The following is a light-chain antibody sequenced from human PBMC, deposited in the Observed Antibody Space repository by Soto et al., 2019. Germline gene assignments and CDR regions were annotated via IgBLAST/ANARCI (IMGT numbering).Light chain of an antibody. CDR1: QSVSSSY. Sequence: EIVLTQSPGTLSLSPVERATLSCRASQSVSSSYLAWYQHKPGHAPRLLIYGASSRATGIPDRFSGSGSGTDFTLTISRLEPEDFAVYYCQQYGSSSWTFGQGTKVDVK. J-gene: IGKJ1*01. CDR3: QQYGSSSWT. CDR2: GAS. V-gene: IGKV3-20*01.